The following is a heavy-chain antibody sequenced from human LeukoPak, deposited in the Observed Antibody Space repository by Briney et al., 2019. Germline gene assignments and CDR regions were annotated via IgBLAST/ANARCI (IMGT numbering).Heavy chain of an antibody. V-gene: IGHV3-23*01. CDR3: AKGGYSNGPYYYYYMDV. CDR1: GFTFSSYA. J-gene: IGHJ6*03. Sequence: GSLRLSCAASGFTFSSYAMTWVRQAPGKGLEWVSSFSFNGESTYYADSAKGRFTISRDNSKNTLYLQMNSLRAEDTAVYYCAKGGYSNGPYYYYYMDVWGEGTTVTVSS. D-gene: IGHD5-18*01. CDR2: FSFNGEST.